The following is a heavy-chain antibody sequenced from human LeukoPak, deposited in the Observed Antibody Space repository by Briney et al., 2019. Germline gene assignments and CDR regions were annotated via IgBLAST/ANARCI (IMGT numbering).Heavy chain of an antibody. CDR3: ARAYYGSGSFDY. V-gene: IGHV4-61*02. D-gene: IGHD3-10*01. CDR2: IYTSGST. Sequence: SETLSLTCTVSGGSISSGSYYWSWIRQPAGKGLEWIGRIYTSGSTNHNPSLKSRVTISVDTSKNQFSLKLSSVTAADTAVYYCARAYYGSGSFDYWGQGTLVTVSS. CDR1: GGSISSGSYY. J-gene: IGHJ4*02.